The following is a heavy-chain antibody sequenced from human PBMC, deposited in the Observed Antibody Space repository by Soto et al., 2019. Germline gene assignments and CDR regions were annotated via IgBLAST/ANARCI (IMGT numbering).Heavy chain of an antibody. CDR1: GFTFGGSA. Sequence: EGQLVESGGGLVQPGGSLKLSCAASGFTFGGSAMHWVRQASGKGLEWVGHIRSKTNSYATAYAESVKDRFTISRDDSMNTAYLQMNSLKTEDTAVYFCTRQTDAVQWLVVPTDYNFDYWGQGTLVTVSS. CDR3: TRQTDAVQWLVVPTDYNFDY. D-gene: IGHD6-19*01. CDR2: IRSKTNSYAT. V-gene: IGHV3-73*02. J-gene: IGHJ4*02.